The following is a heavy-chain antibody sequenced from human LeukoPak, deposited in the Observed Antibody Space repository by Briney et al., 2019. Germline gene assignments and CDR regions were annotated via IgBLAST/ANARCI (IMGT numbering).Heavy chain of an antibody. D-gene: IGHD2-2*01. CDR3: TTADGSRGYYYGMDV. CDR2: IKSKTDGGTT. CDR1: GFTFSNAW. J-gene: IGHJ6*02. Sequence: GGSLRLSCAASGFTFSNAWMSWVRQAPGKGPEWVGRIKSKTDGGTTDYAAPVKGRFTISRDDSKNTLYLQMNSLKTEDTAVYYCTTADGSRGYYYGMDVWGQGTTVTVSS. V-gene: IGHV3-15*01.